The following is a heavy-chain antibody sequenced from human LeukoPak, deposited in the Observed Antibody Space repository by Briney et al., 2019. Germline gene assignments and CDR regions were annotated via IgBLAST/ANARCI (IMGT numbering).Heavy chain of an antibody. CDR3: ASVSGEQSGSYPYYYYRMDV. D-gene: IGHD1-26*01. V-gene: IGHV3-21*01. CDR2: ISSSSYI. J-gene: IGHJ6*02. CDR1: GFTFSSYS. Sequence: GGSLRLSCAASGFTFSSYSMNWVRQAPGKGLEWVSSISSSSYIYYADSVKGRFTISRDNAKNSLYLQMNSLRAEDTAVYYCASVSGEQSGSYPYYYYRMDVWGQGTTVTVSS.